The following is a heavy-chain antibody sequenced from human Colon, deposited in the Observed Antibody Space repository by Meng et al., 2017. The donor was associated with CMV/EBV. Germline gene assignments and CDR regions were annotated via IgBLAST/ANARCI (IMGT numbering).Heavy chain of an antibody. D-gene: IGHD3-10*01. CDR3: ARGLYGSGRHQIDY. CDR1: GGSFSGYY. J-gene: IGHJ4*02. CDR2: INHSGST. V-gene: IGHV4-34*01. Sequence: QVQLQRWGAGLLKPSETLSLTCAVYGGSFSGYYWSWIRQPPGKGLEWIGEINHSGSTNYNPSLKSRVTISVDTSKNQFSLKLSSVTAADTAVYYCARGLYGSGRHQIDYWGQGTLVTVSS.